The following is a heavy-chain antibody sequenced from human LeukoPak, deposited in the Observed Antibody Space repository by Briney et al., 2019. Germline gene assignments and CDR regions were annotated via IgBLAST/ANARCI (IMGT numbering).Heavy chain of an antibody. J-gene: IGHJ4*02. Sequence: SETLSLTCTVSGGSISSYYWSWIRQPAGKGLEWIGRIYTSGSTNYNPSLKSRVTMSVDTSKNQFSLKLSSVTAADTAVYYCARGYCSGGSCYSRGPYYFGYWGQGTLVTVSS. CDR2: IYTSGST. V-gene: IGHV4-4*07. D-gene: IGHD2-15*01. CDR3: ARGYCSGGSCYSRGPYYFGY. CDR1: GGSISSYY.